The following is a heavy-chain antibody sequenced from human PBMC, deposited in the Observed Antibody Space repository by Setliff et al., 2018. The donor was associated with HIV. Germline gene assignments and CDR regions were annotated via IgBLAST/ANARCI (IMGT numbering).Heavy chain of an antibody. V-gene: IGHV4-31*03. D-gene: IGHD6-6*01. CDR1: VVSVGSGDYY. Sequence: PSETLSLTCSVSVVSVGSGDYYWHWIRQHPEKALEWNGYIFHSGDTYYNPSLKSRISMSVDTSKNQFPLALTSLTAADTAVYYCSTRPRIAARPFDYWGQGMLVTVSS. J-gene: IGHJ4*02. CDR2: IFHSGDT. CDR3: STRPRIAARPFDY.